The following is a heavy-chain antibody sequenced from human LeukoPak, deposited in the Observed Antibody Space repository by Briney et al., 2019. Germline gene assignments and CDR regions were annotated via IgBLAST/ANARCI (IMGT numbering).Heavy chain of an antibody. CDR2: IIPILGIA. J-gene: IGHJ3*02. CDR1: GGTFSSYA. D-gene: IGHD3-10*01. V-gene: IGHV1-69*04. CDR3: ASTLGAMVRGRLNAFDI. Sequence: VASVKVSCKASGGTFSSYAISWVRQAPGQGLEWMGRIIPILGIANYAQKFQGRVTITADKSTSTAYMELSSLRSEDTAVYYCASTLGAMVRGRLNAFDIWGQGTMVTVSS.